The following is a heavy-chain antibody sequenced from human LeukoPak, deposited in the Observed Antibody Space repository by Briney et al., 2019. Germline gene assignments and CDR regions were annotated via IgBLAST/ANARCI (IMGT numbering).Heavy chain of an antibody. CDR3: ARDHALVGATLGWYGAAFDI. J-gene: IGHJ3*02. D-gene: IGHD1-26*01. CDR1: GFTFSSYA. Sequence: GSLRLSCAASGFTFSSYAMSWVRQAPGKGLEWVSAISGSGGSTYYADSVKGRFTISRDNSKNTLYLQMNSLRAEDTAVYYCARDHALVGATLGWYGAAFDIWGQGTMVTVSS. V-gene: IGHV3-23*01. CDR2: ISGSGGST.